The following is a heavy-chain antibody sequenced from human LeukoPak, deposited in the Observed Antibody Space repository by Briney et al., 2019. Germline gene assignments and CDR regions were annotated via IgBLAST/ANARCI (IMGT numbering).Heavy chain of an antibody. CDR3: ARVVEGYCTNGICPKRSVDDAFDI. CDR2: INSDGSST. D-gene: IGHD2-8*01. Sequence: GGSLRLSCAASGFTFSSYWMHWVRQAPGKGLVWVSRINSDGSSTSYADSVKGRFTISRDNAKNTLYLQMNSLRAEDTAVYYCARVVEGYCTNGICPKRSVDDAFDIWGQGTMVTVSS. CDR1: GFTFSSYW. J-gene: IGHJ3*02. V-gene: IGHV3-74*01.